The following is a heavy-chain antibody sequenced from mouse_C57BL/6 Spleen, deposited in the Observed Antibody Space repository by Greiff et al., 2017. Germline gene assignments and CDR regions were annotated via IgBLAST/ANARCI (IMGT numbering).Heavy chain of an antibody. Sequence: EVMLVESGGGLVKPGGSLKLSCAASGFTFSSYAMSWVRQTPEKRLEWVATISDGGSYTDYPDNVKGRFTISRDNAKNNLYLQMSHLQSEDTAMYYCARDCDDDNYFYFEVWGTGTTVTVSS. J-gene: IGHJ1*03. V-gene: IGHV5-4*01. CDR2: ISDGGSYT. CDR3: ARDCDDDNYFYFEV. D-gene: IGHD2-12*01. CDR1: GFTFSSYA.